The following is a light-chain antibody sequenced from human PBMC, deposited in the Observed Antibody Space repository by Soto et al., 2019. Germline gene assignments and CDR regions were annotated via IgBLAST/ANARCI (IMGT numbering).Light chain of an antibody. J-gene: IGKJ1*01. CDR3: QHYGGMWA. CDR2: DAS. Sequence: DIQMTQSPSTLSASVGDRVTITCRASQSISNRLAWYQQKPGKAPKVVIYDASSLESGVPSRFSGSGSGTEFILTINSLQPDDVATYCCQHYGGMWAFGQGTKVEI. V-gene: IGKV1-5*01. CDR1: QSISNR.